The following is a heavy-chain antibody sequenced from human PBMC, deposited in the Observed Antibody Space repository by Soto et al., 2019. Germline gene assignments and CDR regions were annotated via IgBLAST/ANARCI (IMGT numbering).Heavy chain of an antibody. V-gene: IGHV3-33*01. Sequence: GGSLRLSCAASGFTFSSYGMHWVRQAPGKGLEWVAVIWYDGSNKYYADSVKGRFTISRDNSKNTLYLQMNSLRAEDTAVYYCARDRSSGWYPNAFDIWGQGTMVTVSS. D-gene: IGHD6-19*01. CDR3: ARDRSSGWYPNAFDI. J-gene: IGHJ3*02. CDR2: IWYDGSNK. CDR1: GFTFSSYG.